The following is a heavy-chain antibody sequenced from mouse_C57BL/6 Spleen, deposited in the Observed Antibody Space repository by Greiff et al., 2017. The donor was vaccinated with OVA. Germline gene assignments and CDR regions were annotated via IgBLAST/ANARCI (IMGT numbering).Heavy chain of an antibody. Sequence: EVMLVESGGGLVKPGGSLKLSCAASGFTFSDYGMHWVRQAPEKGLEWVAYISSGSSTIYYADTVKGRFTISRDNAKNTLFLQMTSLRSEDTAMYYCARWDYDVNWYFDVWGTGTTVTVSS. CDR1: GFTFSDYG. V-gene: IGHV5-17*01. CDR2: ISSGSSTI. D-gene: IGHD2-4*01. CDR3: ARWDYDVNWYFDV. J-gene: IGHJ1*03.